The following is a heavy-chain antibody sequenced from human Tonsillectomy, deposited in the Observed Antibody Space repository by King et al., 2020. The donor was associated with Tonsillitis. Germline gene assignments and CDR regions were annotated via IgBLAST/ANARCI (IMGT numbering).Heavy chain of an antibody. CDR3: AREISTDVDTSMVDAFDI. D-gene: IGHD5-18*01. V-gene: IGHV4-59*01. Sequence: VQLQESGPGLLKPSETLSLTCTVSGCSISGDYWSWIRQPPGKGLEWIANIYDSGTTNYNPSLKSRVTISIDTSNNQFSLKLSSVTAADTAVYYCAREISTDVDTSMVDAFDIWGQGTMVTVS. CDR2: IYDSGTT. CDR1: GCSISGDY. J-gene: IGHJ3*02.